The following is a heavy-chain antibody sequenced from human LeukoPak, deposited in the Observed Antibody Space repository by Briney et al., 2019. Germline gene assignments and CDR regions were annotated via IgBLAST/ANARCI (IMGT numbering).Heavy chain of an antibody. V-gene: IGHV3-21*04. CDR2: ISSGSSYI. CDR1: GFTFTSYS. Sequence: PGRSLRLSCAASGFTFTSYSMNWVRQAPGKGLEWISFISSGSSYIYYADSVKGRFTISRDNAKNSLYLQMNSLRGEDTAVYYCARRRDCSGGYCPFDYWGQGTLVTVSS. D-gene: IGHD2-15*01. CDR3: ARRRDCSGGYCPFDY. J-gene: IGHJ4*02.